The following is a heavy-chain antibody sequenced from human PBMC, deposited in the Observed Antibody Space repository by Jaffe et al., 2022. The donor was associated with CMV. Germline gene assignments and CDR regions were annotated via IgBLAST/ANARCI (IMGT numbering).Heavy chain of an antibody. J-gene: IGHJ4*02. CDR3: VGDKAGDLEY. Sequence: HLVESGGGLVQPGRSLRLSCAASGFSFDVYTIHWVRQGPGKGLEWVSGIYADSSRIDYADSVKGRFTMSRDNAKKSLYLQMDSLRAEDTALYYCVGDKAGDLEYWGQGTLVTVSS. CDR1: GFSFDVYT. D-gene: IGHD7-27*01. V-gene: IGHV3-9*01. CDR2: IYADSSRI.